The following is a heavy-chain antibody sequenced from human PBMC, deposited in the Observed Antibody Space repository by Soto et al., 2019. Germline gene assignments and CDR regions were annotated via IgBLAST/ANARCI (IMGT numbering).Heavy chain of an antibody. D-gene: IGHD3-9*01. Sequence: SETLSLTCAVYGGSFSGYYWSWIRQPPGKGLEWIGEINHSGSTNYNPSLKSRVTISVDTSKNQFSLKLSSVTAADTAVYYCATRLRYFDWLLYPSAERYSGGWYYFDSRGQGPQVAVSS. J-gene: IGHJ4*02. CDR1: GGSFSGYY. CDR3: ATRLRYFDWLLYPSAERYSGGWYYFDS. V-gene: IGHV4-34*01. CDR2: INHSGST.